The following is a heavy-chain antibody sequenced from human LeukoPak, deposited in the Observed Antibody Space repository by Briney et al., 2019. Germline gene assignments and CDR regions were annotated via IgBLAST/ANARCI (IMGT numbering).Heavy chain of an antibody. V-gene: IGHV4-39*01. D-gene: IGHD3-3*01. J-gene: IGHJ6*02. CDR3: ASYPYDFWSGYYGMDV. Sequence: SETLSLTCTVSGGSISGSSYYWGWIRQPPGKGLEWIGSIYYSGSTYYSPSLKSRVTISVDTSKNQFSLELSSVTAADTAVYYCASYPYDFWSGYYGMDVWGQGTTVTVSS. CDR2: IYYSGST. CDR1: GGSISGSSYY.